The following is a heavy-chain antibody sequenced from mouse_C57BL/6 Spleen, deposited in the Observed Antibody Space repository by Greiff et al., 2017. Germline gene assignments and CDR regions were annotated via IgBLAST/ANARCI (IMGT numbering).Heavy chain of an antibody. V-gene: IGHV1-19*01. D-gene: IGHD3-2*02. Sequence: VQLKESGPVLVKPGASVKMSCKASGYTFTDYYMNWVKQSHGKSLEWIGVINPYNGGTSYNQKFKGKATLTVDKSSSTAYMELNSLTSEDSAVYYCAIDSSGYSFAYWGQGTLVTVSA. J-gene: IGHJ3*01. CDR2: INPYNGGT. CDR1: GYTFTDYY. CDR3: AIDSSGYSFAY.